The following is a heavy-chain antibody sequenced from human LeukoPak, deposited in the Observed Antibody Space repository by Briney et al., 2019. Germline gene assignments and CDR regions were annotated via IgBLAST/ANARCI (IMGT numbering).Heavy chain of an antibody. J-gene: IGHJ4*02. CDR2: ISGSGGST. V-gene: IGHV3-23*01. CDR1: GFTFSSYA. D-gene: IGHD3-22*01. Sequence: PGGSLRLSCAASGFTFSSYAMSWVRQAPGKGLELVSAISGSGGSTYYADAVKGRFTISRDNSKNTLYLQMNSLRAEDTAVYYCAKVPTKYDSSGYYPGPFDYWGQGTLVTVSS. CDR3: AKVPTKYDSSGYYPGPFDY.